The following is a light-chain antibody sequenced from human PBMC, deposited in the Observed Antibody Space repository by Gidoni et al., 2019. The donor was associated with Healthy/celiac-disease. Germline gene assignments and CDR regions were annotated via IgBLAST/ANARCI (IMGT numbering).Light chain of an antibody. CDR3: QQYDNLPRT. V-gene: IGKV1-33*01. J-gene: IGKJ3*01. Sequence: IQMTQSPSSLSASVGDRVTITCQASQDISNYLNWYQQKPGKAPKLLIYDASNLETGVPSRFSGSGSGTDFTFTISSLQPEDIATYYCQQYDNLPRTFGHXTKVDIK. CDR1: QDISNY. CDR2: DAS.